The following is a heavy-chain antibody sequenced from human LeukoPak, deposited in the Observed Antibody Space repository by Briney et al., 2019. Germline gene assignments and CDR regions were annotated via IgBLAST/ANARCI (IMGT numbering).Heavy chain of an antibody. CDR1: GLTFRNYA. CDR2: ICANDGNT. Sequence: GGSLRLSCAASGLTFRNYAMSWVRQAPGKGLEWVSVICANDGNTYYADAVKGRFTISRDNSKDTLYLQMDSLRAEDTAIYYCARDYWWNYDYWGQGTLVTVSS. V-gene: IGHV3-23*01. CDR3: ARDYWWNYDY. J-gene: IGHJ4*02. D-gene: IGHD1-7*01.